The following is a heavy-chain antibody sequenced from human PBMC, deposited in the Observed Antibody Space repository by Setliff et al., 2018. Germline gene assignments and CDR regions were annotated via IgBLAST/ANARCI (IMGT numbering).Heavy chain of an antibody. V-gene: IGHV4-61*09. J-gene: IGHJ5*02. CDR3: ARENYYASGSSFYDSPVFDP. D-gene: IGHD3-10*01. CDR2: IYTSGSA. Sequence: SETLSLTCTVSGDSINSGNYYWTWIRQPAGKGLEWIGQIYTSGSASYNPSLKSRVTISLDTSQNHFSLKLSSVTAADTAVYYCARENYYASGSSFYDSPVFDPWGQGTLVTVSS. CDR1: GDSINSGNYY.